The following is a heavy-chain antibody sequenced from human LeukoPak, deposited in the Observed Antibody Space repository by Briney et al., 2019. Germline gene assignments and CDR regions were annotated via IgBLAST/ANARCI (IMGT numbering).Heavy chain of an antibody. CDR3: AREYYYNSSGHGCSAY. Sequence: PGGSLRLSCAASGFIFGDLWMTWVRQAPGKGLEWVANIKEDGSEKYCVDSVKGRFTISRDNAKNTLYLQMNSLRAEDTAMYYCAREYYYNSSGHGCSAYWGQGTLVTVSS. V-gene: IGHV3-7*01. D-gene: IGHD3-22*01. CDR2: IKEDGSEK. CDR1: GFIFGDLW. J-gene: IGHJ4*02.